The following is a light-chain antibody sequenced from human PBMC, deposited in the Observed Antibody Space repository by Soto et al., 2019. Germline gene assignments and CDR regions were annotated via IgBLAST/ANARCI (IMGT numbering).Light chain of an antibody. V-gene: IGKV1-33*01. Sequence: IQMTQSPSSLSTSVGKRGTITCQASQDISNGLNWYQQKPGKDPNLLIYEASKLQTGVPSRFSGGGSGTHFTFTISNLQPEDIATYYCQHYDNLPRYTFGLGTKLEIK. CDR1: QDISNG. CDR3: QHYDNLPRYT. J-gene: IGKJ2*01. CDR2: EAS.